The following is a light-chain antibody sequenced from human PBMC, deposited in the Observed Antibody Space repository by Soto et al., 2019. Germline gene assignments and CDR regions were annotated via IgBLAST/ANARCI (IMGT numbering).Light chain of an antibody. CDR2: GAS. CDR3: QQYGSSPKIT. V-gene: IGKV3-20*01. Sequence: EIVLTQSPGTLSLSPRERATLSCRASQSVSSSYLARYQQKPGQAPRLLIYGASSRATGIPDRFSGSGSGTDFTLTISRLEPEDFAVYYCQQYGSSPKITFGQGTRLEIK. CDR1: QSVSSSY. J-gene: IGKJ5*01.